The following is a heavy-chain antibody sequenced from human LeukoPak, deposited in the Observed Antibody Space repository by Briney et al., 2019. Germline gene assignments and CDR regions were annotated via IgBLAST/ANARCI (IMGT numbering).Heavy chain of an antibody. CDR2: IIPIFGTA. D-gene: IGHD1-26*01. CDR3: ARGPGAYSGSYYYFDY. V-gene: IGHV1-69*13. J-gene: IGHJ4*02. Sequence: SVKVSCKASGGTFSSYAISWVRQAPGQGLEWMGGIIPIFGTANYAQKFQGRVTITADESTSTAYMELSSLRSEDTAVYYCARGPGAYSGSYYYFDYWGQGTLVTVSS. CDR1: GGTFSSYA.